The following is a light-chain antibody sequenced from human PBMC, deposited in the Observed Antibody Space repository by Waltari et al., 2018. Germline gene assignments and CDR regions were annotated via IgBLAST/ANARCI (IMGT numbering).Light chain of an antibody. J-gene: IGLJ3*02. CDR2: EVT. CDR1: SSDVGGYNY. CDR3: SSYTSTNNLPWV. V-gene: IGLV2-14*01. Sequence: QSALTQPASVSGSPGQSITISCTGTSSDVGGYNYVSWYQHYPGKAPKLIIYEVTNRPSGVSNLFSGSKSGNTASLTISGLQAEDEADYSCSSYTSTNNLPWVFGGGTKLTVL.